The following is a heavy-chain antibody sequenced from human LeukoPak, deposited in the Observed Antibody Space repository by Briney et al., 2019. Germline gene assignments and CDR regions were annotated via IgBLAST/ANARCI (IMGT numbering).Heavy chain of an antibody. D-gene: IGHD3-10*01. Sequence: PSETLSLTCSVSGASISSYYYNWIRQTAGGGLEWIGRLYISGSTDYNPSLKSRVTISVDTSNNQLFLELTSVTAADTAVYFCARDLSGSLYFDYWGQGVLVTVSS. CDR1: GASISSYY. CDR3: ARDLSGSLYFDY. V-gene: IGHV4-4*07. CDR2: LYISGST. J-gene: IGHJ4*02.